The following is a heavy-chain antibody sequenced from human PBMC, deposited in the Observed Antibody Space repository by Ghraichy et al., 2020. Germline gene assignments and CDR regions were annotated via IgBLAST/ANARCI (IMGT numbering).Heavy chain of an antibody. D-gene: IGHD2-15*01. CDR2: ISSSSGSI. V-gene: IGHV3-21*01. J-gene: IGHJ3*01. CDR3: VMCSGGRCHQSAFDF. Sequence: GESLNISCAASGFTFSTYSMSWARQAPGKGLEWVSSISSSSGSIYYADSVKGRFTISRDNAKNSLYLQMNSLRAEDSAVSYCVMCSGGRCHQSAFDFWGQGTMVTVSS. CDR1: GFTFSTYS.